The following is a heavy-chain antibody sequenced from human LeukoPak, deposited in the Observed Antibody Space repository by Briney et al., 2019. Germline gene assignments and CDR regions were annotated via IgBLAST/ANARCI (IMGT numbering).Heavy chain of an antibody. D-gene: IGHD6-13*01. CDR2: IKQDGSEK. CDR3: ARGPGYSSSWFEYFQH. CDR1: GFTFSRYW. V-gene: IGHV3-7*01. J-gene: IGHJ1*01. Sequence: GGSLRLSCAASGFTFSRYWMSWVRKAPGKGLEWVAKIKQDGSEKYYVDSVKGRFTISRDNAKNSLYLQMNSLRAEDTAVYYCARGPGYSSSWFEYFQHWGQGTLVTVPS.